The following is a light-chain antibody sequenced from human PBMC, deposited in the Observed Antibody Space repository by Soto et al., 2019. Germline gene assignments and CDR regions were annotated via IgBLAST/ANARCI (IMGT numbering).Light chain of an antibody. V-gene: IGKV1-5*03. Sequence: IQMTQSPSTLSSSLGDRVTITCGASQSISSCFAWHQQKPGKAPKLLSYKASTLDSGVPSRFSRSGSGTEFTLTIRSLKPDDFATYYCQQYNTYRAFGQGTKVDIK. CDR3: QQYNTYRA. CDR2: KAS. CDR1: QSISSC. J-gene: IGKJ1*01.